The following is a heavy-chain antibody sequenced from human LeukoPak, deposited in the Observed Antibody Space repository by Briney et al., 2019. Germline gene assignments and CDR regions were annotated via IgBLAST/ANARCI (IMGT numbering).Heavy chain of an antibody. CDR2: ISYDGSNK. J-gene: IGHJ4*02. D-gene: IGHD6-19*01. V-gene: IGHV3-30*04. Sequence: GRSLRLSCAASGFTFSSYAMHWVRQAPGKGLEWVAVISYDGSNKYYADSVKGRFTISRDNSKNTLYLQMNSLRAEDTAVYYCARARSGWYLGQFDYWGQGTLVTVSS. CDR1: GFTFSSYA. CDR3: ARARSGWYLGQFDY.